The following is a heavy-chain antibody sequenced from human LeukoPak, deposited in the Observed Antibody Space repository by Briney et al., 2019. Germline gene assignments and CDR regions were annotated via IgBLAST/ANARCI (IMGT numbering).Heavy chain of an antibody. CDR3: ARDRLGVTTPNFDY. D-gene: IGHD3-10*01. CDR1: GFTLSSYS. CDR2: ISSSGSPI. Sequence: GGSLRLSCAASGFTLSSYSLNWVRQAPGKGLEWVSYISSSGSPIYYADSVKGRFTISRDNAKNSLYLQMNSLRAEDTAVYYCARDRLGVTTPNFDYWGQGTLVTVSS. V-gene: IGHV3-48*01. J-gene: IGHJ4*02.